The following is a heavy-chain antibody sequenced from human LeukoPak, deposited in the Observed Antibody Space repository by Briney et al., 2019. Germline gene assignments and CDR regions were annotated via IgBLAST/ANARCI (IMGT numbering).Heavy chain of an antibody. CDR2: INSDGSST. J-gene: IGHJ4*02. D-gene: IGHD3-22*01. Sequence: GGSLRLSCAASGFTFSSYWMHWVRQAPGKGLVWVSRINSDGSSTSYADSVKGRFTIFGDTAKNTLYLQMNSLRAEDTAVYYCARVTTAVYYYDSSGYAPLDYWGQGTLVTVSS. CDR3: ARVTTAVYYYDSSGYAPLDY. V-gene: IGHV3-74*01. CDR1: GFTFSSYW.